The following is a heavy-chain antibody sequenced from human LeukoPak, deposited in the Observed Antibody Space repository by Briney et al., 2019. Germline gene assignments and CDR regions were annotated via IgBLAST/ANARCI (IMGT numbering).Heavy chain of an antibody. CDR1: GDSVCSSHW. CDR2: IYHSGST. CDR3: AREWNSGLLH. D-gene: IGHD1/OR15-1a*01. V-gene: IGHV4-4*02. Sequence: PSETLSLTCAVSGDSVCSSHWWSWVRPPPGKGLEWIGEIYHSGSTNYNPSLKSRVTISVDKSKNQFSLKLSSVTAADTAVYYCAREWNSGLLHWGQGTLVTVSS. J-gene: IGHJ1*01.